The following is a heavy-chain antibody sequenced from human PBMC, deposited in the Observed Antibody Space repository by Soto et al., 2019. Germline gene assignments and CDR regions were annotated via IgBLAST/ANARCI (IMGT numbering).Heavy chain of an antibody. CDR2: FVPIVGTP. V-gene: IGHV1-69*01. CDR1: GGTFSSYA. Sequence: VQLVQTGAEVKKPGSSVKVSCKASGGTFSSYAISWVRQAPGQGLEWMGGFVPIVGTPVYARGFSNRVTVTADDASTSADMELRSLRPEDTAVYFCAIGSTYSGEFDSWGPGTLVTVSS. D-gene: IGHD1-26*01. J-gene: IGHJ4*02. CDR3: AIGSTYSGEFDS.